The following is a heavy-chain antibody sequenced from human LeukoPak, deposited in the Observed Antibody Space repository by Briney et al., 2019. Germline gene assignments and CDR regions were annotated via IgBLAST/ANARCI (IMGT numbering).Heavy chain of an antibody. CDR1: GYTFSAYY. J-gene: IGHJ5*02. V-gene: IGHV1-2*02. CDR3: ARVWSTTSSGYNWFGP. D-gene: IGHD6-6*01. Sequence: ASVKVSCKASGYTFSAYYMYWVRQAPGQGLEWMGWINPNSGDTNYAQKFQGRVTMTRDTSITTAYMELSGLRSDDTAVYYCARVWSTTSSGYNWFGPWGRGTLVTVSS. CDR2: INPNSGDT.